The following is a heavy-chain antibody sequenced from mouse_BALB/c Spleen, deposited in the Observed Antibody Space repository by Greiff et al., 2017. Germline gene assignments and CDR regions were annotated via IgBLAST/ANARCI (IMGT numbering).Heavy chain of an antibody. CDR3: ARESPNWDGDWYFDV. Sequence: QVQLQQSGPGLVQPSQSLSITCTVSGFSLTSYGVHWVRQPPGKGLEWLGVIWAGGSTNYNSALMSRLSISKDNSKSQVFLKMNSLQTDDTAMYYCARESPNWDGDWYFDVWGAGTTVTVSS. J-gene: IGHJ1*01. CDR1: GFSLTSYG. CDR2: IWAGGST. D-gene: IGHD4-1*02. V-gene: IGHV2-9*02.